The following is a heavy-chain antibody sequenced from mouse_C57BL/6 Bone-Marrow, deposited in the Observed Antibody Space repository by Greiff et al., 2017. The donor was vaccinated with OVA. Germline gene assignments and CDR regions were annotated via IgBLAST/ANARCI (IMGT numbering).Heavy chain of an antibody. J-gene: IGHJ2*01. CDR1: GYTFTSYW. D-gene: IGHD1-1*01. V-gene: IGHV1-5*01. CDR3: TRVYYYGSSYHFDY. Sequence: VQLQQSGPVLARPGASVKMSCKTSGYTFTSYWMHWVKQRPGQGLEWIGAIYPGNSDTSYNQKFKGKAKLTAVTSASTAYMELSSLTNEDSAVYYCTRVYYYGSSYHFDYWGQGTTLTVSS. CDR2: IYPGNSDT.